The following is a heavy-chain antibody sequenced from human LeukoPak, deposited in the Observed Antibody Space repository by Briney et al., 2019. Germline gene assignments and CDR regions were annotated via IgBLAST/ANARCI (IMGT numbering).Heavy chain of an antibody. CDR3: ARVDIVEVVAATPAFDI. CDR1: GGTFSSYA. D-gene: IGHD2-15*01. J-gene: IGHJ3*02. V-gene: IGHV1-69*06. Sequence: SVKVSCKASGGTFSSYAISWVRQAPGQGLEWMGGIIPIFGTANYAQKFQRRVTITADKSTSTAYMELSSLRSEDTAVYYCARVDIVEVVAATPAFDIWGQGTMVTVSS. CDR2: IIPIFGTA.